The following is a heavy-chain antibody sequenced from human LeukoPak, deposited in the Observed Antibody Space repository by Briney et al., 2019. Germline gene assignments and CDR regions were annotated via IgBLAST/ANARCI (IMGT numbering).Heavy chain of an antibody. CDR1: GFTFSSYG. D-gene: IGHD2-15*01. CDR3: AKQMVERQQDYYMDV. CDR2: IRHDESNK. V-gene: IGHV3-30*02. J-gene: IGHJ6*03. Sequence: GGSLILACVASGFTFSSYGMHWVRQAPGKGLEWVAFIRHDESNKFYADSVKGRFTISRDNSKNTLYLQMSSLRAEDTALYYCAKQMVERQQDYYMDVWGKGTSVTVSS.